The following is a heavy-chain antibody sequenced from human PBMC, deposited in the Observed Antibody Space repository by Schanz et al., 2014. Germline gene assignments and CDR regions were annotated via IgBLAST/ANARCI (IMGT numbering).Heavy chain of an antibody. J-gene: IGHJ4*02. CDR2: INPSGGST. CDR3: ARAIAYGGSSGYFDY. Sequence: QVQLVQSGAEVKKPGASVKVSCKASGYTFTSYSMHWVRQAPGQGLEWMGMINPSGGSTTYAQKFQGRVTVTRDTSTSTVYMELNSLRAEDTAAYYCARAIAYGGSSGYFDYWGQGTLVTVSS. D-gene: IGHD4-17*01. V-gene: IGHV1-46*03. CDR1: GYTFTSYS.